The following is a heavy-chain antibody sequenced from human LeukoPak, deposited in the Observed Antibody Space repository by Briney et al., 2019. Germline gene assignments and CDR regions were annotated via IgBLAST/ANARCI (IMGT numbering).Heavy chain of an antibody. D-gene: IGHD3-10*01. CDR2: IKSDGSST. V-gene: IGHV3-74*01. Sequence: PGGSLRLSCATSGFTFNSYWMHWLRHAPGKGLVWVSRIKSDGSSTSYADSVKGRFTISRDNAKNTLYLQMNSLRAEDTAVYYGARGDWQFGYYYYYMDVWGKGTTVTVSS. J-gene: IGHJ6*03. CDR1: GFTFNSYW. CDR3: ARGDWQFGYYYYYMDV.